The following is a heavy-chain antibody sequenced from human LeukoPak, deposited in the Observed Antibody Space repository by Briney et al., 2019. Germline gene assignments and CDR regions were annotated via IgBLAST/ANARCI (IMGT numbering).Heavy chain of an antibody. V-gene: IGHV1-46*03. Sequence: ASVKVSCKAFGYGFTSYYIHWVRQAPGEGLEWMGIINPSVGGTTYARKFQGRVTMTRDTSTSTVYMELSSLRSEDTAVYYCARHGSGRYYPAEGRVDYWGQGTLVTVSS. CDR1: GYGFTSYY. CDR3: ARHGSGRYYPAEGRVDY. D-gene: IGHD3-10*01. CDR2: INPSVGGT. J-gene: IGHJ4*02.